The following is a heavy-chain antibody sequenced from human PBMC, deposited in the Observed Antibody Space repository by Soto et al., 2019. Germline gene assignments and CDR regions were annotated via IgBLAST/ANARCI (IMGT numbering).Heavy chain of an antibody. CDR3: TTGLTGGGY. CDR1: GLTFSSYW. CDR2: IKQDGSEN. V-gene: IGHV3-7*01. Sequence: EVQLVESGGGLVQPGGSLRLSCAVSGLTFSSYWMSWVRQAPGKGLEWVANIKQDGSENYYVDSVKGRFTVSRDNAKNSLDLQMSSLSAEDTAVYYCTTGLTGGGYWGQGTRVTVSS. J-gene: IGHJ4*02. D-gene: IGHD3-16*01.